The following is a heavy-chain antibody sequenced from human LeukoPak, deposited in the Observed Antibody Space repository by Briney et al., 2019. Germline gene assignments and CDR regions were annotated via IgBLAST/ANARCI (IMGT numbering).Heavy chain of an antibody. Sequence: SETLSLTCAVYSGSFSGYYWSWIRQPPGKGLEWIGEINHSGSTNYNPSLKSRVTISVDTSKNQFSLKLNSVTAADTAMYYCARHPFSDGFDIWGQGTMVTVSS. CDR3: ARHPFSDGFDI. J-gene: IGHJ3*02. V-gene: IGHV4-34*01. CDR1: SGSFSGYY. CDR2: INHSGST.